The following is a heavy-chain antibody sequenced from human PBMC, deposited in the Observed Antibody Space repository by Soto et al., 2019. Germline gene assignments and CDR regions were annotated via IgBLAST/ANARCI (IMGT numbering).Heavy chain of an antibody. CDR1: GFTFSSYG. CDR2: IWYDGSNK. J-gene: IGHJ4*02. Sequence: GGSLRLSCAASGFTFSSYGMHWVRQAPGKGLEWVAVIWYDGSNKYYADSVKGRFTISRDNSKNTLYLQMNSLRAEDTAVYYCAKAPYLVVPADYFDYWGQGTLVTVSS. D-gene: IGHD2-2*01. CDR3: AKAPYLVVPADYFDY. V-gene: IGHV3-33*06.